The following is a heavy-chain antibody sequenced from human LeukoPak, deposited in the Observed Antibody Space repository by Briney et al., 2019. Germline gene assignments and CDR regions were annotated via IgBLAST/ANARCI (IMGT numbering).Heavy chain of an antibody. Sequence: SGTLSLTCTVSSGFISRTTNYWGWIRQPPGKGLEWIGSIYYSGSTHYNPSLKSRVTISLDTSKNHFSLRLTSVTAADTAVYYCARGYYASGSAFDFWGQGTLVTVPS. J-gene: IGHJ4*02. CDR1: SGFISRTTNY. CDR3: ARGYYASGSAFDF. CDR2: IYYSGST. V-gene: IGHV4-39*02. D-gene: IGHD3-10*01.